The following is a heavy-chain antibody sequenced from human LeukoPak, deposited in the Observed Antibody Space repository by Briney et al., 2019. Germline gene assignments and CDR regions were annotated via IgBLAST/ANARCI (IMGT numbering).Heavy chain of an antibody. CDR1: GFTFSSYA. Sequence: GGSLRLSCAASGFTFSSYAMHWVRQAPGKGLEWAAVISYDGSNKYYADSVKGRFTISRDNSKNTLYLQMNSLRAEDTAVYYCARGSSSWMGIYYYYYGMDVWGQGTTVTVSS. CDR3: ARGSSSWMGIYYYYYGMDV. CDR2: ISYDGSNK. D-gene: IGHD6-13*01. V-gene: IGHV3-30-3*01. J-gene: IGHJ6*02.